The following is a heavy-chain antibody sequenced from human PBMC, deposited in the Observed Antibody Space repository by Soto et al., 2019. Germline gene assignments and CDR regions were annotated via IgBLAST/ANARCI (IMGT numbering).Heavy chain of an antibody. V-gene: IGHV4-4*02. J-gene: IGHJ4*02. CDR1: GGSVNTGYW. CDR2: LHHSGTT. Sequence: SETLSLTCAVSGGSVNTGYWWSWVRQPPGKGLERIGELHHSGTTNYIQSLTSRLTMSVDKSGNQVSLELTSMAAADTAVYYCARAEGAYTWSSEFDYWGQGTLVTVSS. D-gene: IGHD3-16*01. CDR3: ARAEGAYTWSSEFDY.